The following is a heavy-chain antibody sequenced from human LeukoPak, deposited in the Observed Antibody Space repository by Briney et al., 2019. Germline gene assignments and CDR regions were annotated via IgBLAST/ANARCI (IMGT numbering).Heavy chain of an antibody. CDR2: INKDESEK. V-gene: IGHV3-7*03. J-gene: IGHJ4*02. CDR3: ARCRTTVTAMPGY. Sequence: GGSLRLSCTASGFTFSSYCMSWVRQAPGKGLEWVANINKDESEKYYVDSVKGRFTISRDNAKNSLYLQMNSLRAEDTAVYYCARCRTTVTAMPGYWGQGTLVTVSS. CDR1: GFTFSSYC. D-gene: IGHD4-17*01.